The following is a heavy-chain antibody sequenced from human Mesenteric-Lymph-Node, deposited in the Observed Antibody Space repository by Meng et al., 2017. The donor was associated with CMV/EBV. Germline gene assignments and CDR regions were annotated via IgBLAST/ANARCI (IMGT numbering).Heavy chain of an antibody. CDR3: ARTPAYSSTFDY. CDR1: GGSISTTNW. Sequence: CAVSGGSISTTNWWSWVRQPPGKGLEWVGEIYHSGTTNYNPSLKSRVTISVDKSKNQFSLKLTSVTAADTAVYYCARTPAYSSTFDYWGQGALVTVSS. D-gene: IGHD6-13*01. V-gene: IGHV4-4*02. CDR2: IYHSGTT. J-gene: IGHJ4*02.